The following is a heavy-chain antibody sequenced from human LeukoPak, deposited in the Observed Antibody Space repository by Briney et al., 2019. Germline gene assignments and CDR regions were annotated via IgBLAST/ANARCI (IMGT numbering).Heavy chain of an antibody. V-gene: IGHV1-69*13. J-gene: IGHJ4*02. D-gene: IGHD3-22*01. CDR3: AREVRIGYYDSSGYYLDY. CDR1: GGTFSSYA. Sequence: ASVKVSCKASGGTFSSYAISWVRQAPGQGLEWMGGIIPIFGTANYAQKFQGRVTITADESTSTAYMELSSLRSEDTDVYYCAREVRIGYYDSSGYYLDYWGKGTLVTVSS. CDR2: IIPIFGTA.